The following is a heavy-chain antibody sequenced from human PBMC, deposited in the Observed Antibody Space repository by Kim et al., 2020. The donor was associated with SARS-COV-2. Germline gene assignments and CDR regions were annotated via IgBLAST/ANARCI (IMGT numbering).Heavy chain of an antibody. J-gene: IGHJ6*02. D-gene: IGHD6-6*01. CDR3: AKVGSIEYSSSSAYYYYGMDV. CDR1: GFTFSSYG. CDR2: ISYDGSNK. V-gene: IGHV3-30*18. Sequence: GGSLRLSCAASGFTFSSYGMHWVRQAPGKGLEWVAVISYDGSNKYYADSVKGRFTISRDNSKNTLYLQMNSLRAEDTAVYYCAKVGSIEYSSSSAYYYYGMDVWGQGTTVTVSS.